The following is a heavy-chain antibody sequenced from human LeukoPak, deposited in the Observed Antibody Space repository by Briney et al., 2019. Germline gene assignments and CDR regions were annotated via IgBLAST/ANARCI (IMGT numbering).Heavy chain of an antibody. D-gene: IGHD1-26*01. V-gene: IGHV3-9*01. Sequence: GGSLRLSCAASGFTFDDYAMHWVRQAPGQGLEWVSGISWNSGSIGYADSVKGRFTISRDNAKNSLYLQMNSLRAEDTALYYCAKDMATRGRTGMDVWGQGTTVTVSS. CDR2: ISWNSGSI. CDR3: AKDMATRGRTGMDV. CDR1: GFTFDDYA. J-gene: IGHJ6*02.